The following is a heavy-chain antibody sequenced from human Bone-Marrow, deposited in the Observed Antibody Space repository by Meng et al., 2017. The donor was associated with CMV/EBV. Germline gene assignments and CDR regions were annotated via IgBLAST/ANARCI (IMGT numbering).Heavy chain of an antibody. CDR3: ARKTSPSSLDP. Sequence: ASVKVSCKASGFIFGNYDITWVRQAPGQGLEWMGRISPRSGKTNYAPKLQDRVAMTTEGPLATVYVELRGLTSDDTAVYYCARKTSPSSLDPWGHGTLVTVSS. D-gene: IGHD6-6*01. V-gene: IGHV1-18*01. CDR1: GFIFGNYD. J-gene: IGHJ5*02. CDR2: ISPRSGKT.